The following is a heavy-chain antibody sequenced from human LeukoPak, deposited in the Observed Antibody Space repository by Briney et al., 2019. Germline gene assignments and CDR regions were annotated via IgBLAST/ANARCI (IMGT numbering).Heavy chain of an antibody. J-gene: IGHJ6*03. CDR1: GGSISSGGYY. CDR3: ARHYRDIVYDYYMDV. Sequence: SQTLSLTCTVSGGSISSGGYYWSWIRQPPGKGLEWIGYIYHSGSTYYNPSLKSRVTISIDTSKNQFSLKLSSVTAADTAVYYCARHYRDIVYDYYMDVWGKGTTVTVSS. V-gene: IGHV4-30-2*01. CDR2: IYHSGST. D-gene: IGHD2-15*01.